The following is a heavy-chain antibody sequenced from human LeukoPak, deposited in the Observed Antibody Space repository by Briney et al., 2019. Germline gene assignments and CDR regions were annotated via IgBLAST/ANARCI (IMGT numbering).Heavy chain of an antibody. CDR1: GFTFSRYW. V-gene: IGHV3-74*01. Sequence: GGSLRLSCEASGFTFSRYWMHWVRQAPGKGLVWVSRIKSDGKTNYADSVKGRFTISRDSAKNTVSLQMDSLRAEDTGVYYCARAPSEVGGYYPEYFRHWGQGTLVTVSS. J-gene: IGHJ1*01. CDR3: ARAPSEVGGYYPEYFRH. D-gene: IGHD3-22*01. CDR2: IKSDGKT.